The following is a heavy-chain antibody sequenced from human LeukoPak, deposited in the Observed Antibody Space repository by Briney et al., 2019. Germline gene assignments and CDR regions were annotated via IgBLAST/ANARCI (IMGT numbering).Heavy chain of an antibody. V-gene: IGHV1-2*06. D-gene: IGHD2-2*01. CDR3: ARDPTWQVVVVPAARNNWFDP. CDR1: GYTFTGYY. J-gene: IGHJ5*02. Sequence: ASVKVSCKASGYTFTGYYMHWVRQAPGQGLEWMGRINPNSGGTNYAQKLQGRVTMTTDTSTSTAYMELRSLRSDDTAVYYCARDPTWQVVVVPAARNNWFDPWGQGTLVTVSS. CDR2: INPNSGGT.